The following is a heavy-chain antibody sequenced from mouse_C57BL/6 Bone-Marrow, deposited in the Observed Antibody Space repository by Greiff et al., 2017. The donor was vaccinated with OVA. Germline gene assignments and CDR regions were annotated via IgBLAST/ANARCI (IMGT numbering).Heavy chain of an antibody. CDR3: ARMDYDENYFDY. Sequence: VQLQQSGPELVKPGASVKISCKASGYSFTSYYIHWVKQRPGQGLEWIGWIYPGSGNTKYNEKFKVKATLTADTSSSTAYMQLSSLTSEDSAVYYCARMDYDENYFDYWGQGTTLTVSS. CDR2: IYPGSGNT. CDR1: GYSFTSYY. D-gene: IGHD2-4*01. J-gene: IGHJ2*01. V-gene: IGHV1-66*01.